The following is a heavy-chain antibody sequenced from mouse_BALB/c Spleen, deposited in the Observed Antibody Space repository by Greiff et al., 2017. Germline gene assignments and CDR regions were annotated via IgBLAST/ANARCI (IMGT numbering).Heavy chain of an antibody. CDR1: GYTFTSYT. V-gene: IGHV1-4*01. D-gene: IGHD2-4*01. CDR3: AKYDYDGVMDY. Sequence: VQLVESGAELARPGASVKMSCKASGYTFTSYTMHWVKQRPGQGLEWIGYINPSSGYTNYNQKFKDKATLTADKSSSTAYMQLSSLTSEDSAVYYCAKYDYDGVMDYWGQGTSVTVSS. CDR2: INPSSGYT. J-gene: IGHJ4*01.